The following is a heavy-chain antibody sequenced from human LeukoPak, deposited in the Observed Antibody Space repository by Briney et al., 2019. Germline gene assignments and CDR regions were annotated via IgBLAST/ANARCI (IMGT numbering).Heavy chain of an antibody. CDR1: GFTFSSYG. D-gene: IGHD6-13*01. CDR3: AKDQEVPTAGTWGSIDY. Sequence: GGSLRLSCAASGFTFSSYGMHWVRQAPGKGLEWVAVISHDGSNKYYVDSVKGRFTISRDNSKNTLYLQMNSLRVEDTAVYYCAKDQEVPTAGTWGSIDYWGQGTLVTVSS. J-gene: IGHJ4*02. V-gene: IGHV3-30*18. CDR2: ISHDGSNK.